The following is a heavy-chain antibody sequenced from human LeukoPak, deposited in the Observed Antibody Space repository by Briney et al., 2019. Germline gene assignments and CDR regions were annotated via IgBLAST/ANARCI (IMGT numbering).Heavy chain of an antibody. CDR2: ISGSGGST. CDR1: GFSFSSYA. D-gene: IGHD3-10*01. CDR3: AKGLSMVRGVIIPFDY. J-gene: IGHJ4*02. V-gene: IGHV3-23*01. Sequence: GGSLRLSCAASGFSFSSYAMRWVRQAPGKGLEWVSAISGSGGSTYYADSVKGRFTISRDNSKNTLYLQMNSLRAEDTAVYYCAKGLSMVRGVIIPFDYWGQGTLVTVSS.